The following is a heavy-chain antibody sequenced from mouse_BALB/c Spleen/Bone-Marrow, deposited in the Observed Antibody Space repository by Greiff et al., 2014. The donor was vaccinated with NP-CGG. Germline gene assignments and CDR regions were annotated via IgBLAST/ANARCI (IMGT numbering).Heavy chain of an antibody. CDR2: ICRYNGDT. Sequence: LVKTGASVKISCKASGYSFTGYYMHWVKQSHGQSLEWIGYICRYNGDTSYNQKFKGKATFTVDTSSSTAYMQFKGLTSEDSAVYDGARACGGYGYGGWYYIDYWGQGTTLAVSS. CDR1: GYSFTGYY. D-gene: IGHD2-2*01. CDR3: ARACGGYGYGGWYYIDY. J-gene: IGHJ2*01. V-gene: IGHV1S34*01.